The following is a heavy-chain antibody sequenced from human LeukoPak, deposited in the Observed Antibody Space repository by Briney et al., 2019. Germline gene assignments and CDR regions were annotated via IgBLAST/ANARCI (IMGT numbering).Heavy chain of an antibody. CDR1: GYTFPANY. CDR2: ISAYNGNT. CDR3: ARESRGYGAGTFDY. J-gene: IGHJ4*02. V-gene: IGHV1-18*04. D-gene: IGHD6-19*01. Sequence: ASVKVSCKASGYTFPANYMHWVRQAPGQGLEWMGWISAYNGNTNYAQKLQGRVTMTTDTSTSTAYMELRSLRSDDTAVYYCARESRGYGAGTFDYWGQGTLVTVSS.